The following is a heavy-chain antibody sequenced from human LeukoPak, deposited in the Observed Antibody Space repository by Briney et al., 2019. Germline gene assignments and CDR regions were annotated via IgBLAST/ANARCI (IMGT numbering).Heavy chain of an antibody. CDR3: AGSSSWGYFDY. CDR2: ISSSSSYI. D-gene: IGHD6-13*01. Sequence: GGSLRLSCAASGFTFSSYSVNWVRQAQGKGLEWVSSISSSSSYIYYADSVKGRFTISRDNAKNSLYLQMNSLRAEDTAVYYCAGSSSWGYFDYWGQGTLATVSS. CDR1: GFTFSSYS. V-gene: IGHV3-21*01. J-gene: IGHJ4*02.